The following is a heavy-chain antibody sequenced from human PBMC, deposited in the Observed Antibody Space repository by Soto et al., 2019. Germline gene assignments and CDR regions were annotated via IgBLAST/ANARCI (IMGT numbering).Heavy chain of an antibody. CDR1: VFSFTNYW. D-gene: IGHD4-17*01. Sequence: GESRKISCKASVFSFTNYWIHWLRQKPVKGLEWMGRIEHRDSSTNYSPSFQGHVTISADKYNRTAYLQWKSLKASDTSMYYCARHPYGDYAAMYVRGQRTTVTVYS. CDR3: ARHPYGDYAAMYV. J-gene: IGHJ6*02. CDR2: IEHRDSST. V-gene: IGHV5-10-1*01.